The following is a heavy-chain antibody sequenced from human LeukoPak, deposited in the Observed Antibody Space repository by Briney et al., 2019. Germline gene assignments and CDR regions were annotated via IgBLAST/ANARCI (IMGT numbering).Heavy chain of an antibody. CDR1: GGFNSRYY. CDR3: ARIDPLGFFDQ. J-gene: IGHJ4*02. V-gene: IGHV4-59*12. Sequence: PSETLSLTCSVSGGFNSRYYWSWVRQPLGKGLEWVGHIFYSGHSNYNASLTSRIRMSVDTSKAQFSLELASVIAADTAVYYCARIDPLGFFDQWGPGILVTVSS. CDR2: IFYSGHS. D-gene: IGHD6-25*01.